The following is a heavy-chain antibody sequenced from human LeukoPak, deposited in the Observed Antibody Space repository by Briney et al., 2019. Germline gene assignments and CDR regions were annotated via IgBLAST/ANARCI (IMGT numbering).Heavy chain of an antibody. CDR3: ARGDCSSSPCYLDY. D-gene: IGHD2-2*01. J-gene: IGHJ4*02. Sequence: SETLSLTCTVSGGSISSGDYYWSWIRQRPGESLEWIGYSYYSGTTHYNTSLKSRVTISVDTSKSQFSLKLSSVTAADTAVYYCARGDCSSSPCYLDYWGQGALVTVSS. CDR2: SYYSGTT. V-gene: IGHV4-31*03. CDR1: GGSISSGDYY.